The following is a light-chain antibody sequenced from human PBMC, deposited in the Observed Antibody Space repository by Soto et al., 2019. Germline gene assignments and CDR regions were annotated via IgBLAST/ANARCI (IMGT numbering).Light chain of an antibody. CDR2: DSS. Sequence: DIQMTQSPSSVSASVGDRVTITCQASHDISSYLNWYQQKPGKAPKLLIYDSSNLEGGVPSRFSGSGSGTDFTFTISSLQPEDIATYYCQQYDNFHPITFGQGTRLEIK. V-gene: IGKV1-33*01. J-gene: IGKJ5*01. CDR1: HDISSY. CDR3: QQYDNFHPIT.